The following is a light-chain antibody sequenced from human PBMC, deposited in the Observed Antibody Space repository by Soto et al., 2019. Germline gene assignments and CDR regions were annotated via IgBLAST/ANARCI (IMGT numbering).Light chain of an antibody. CDR3: QQYGSSSWT. CDR2: GAS. J-gene: IGKJ1*01. V-gene: IGKV3-20*01. Sequence: EIVLTQSPGTLSLSPGHRATLSCRPSQSVSSSYLAWYQQRPGQAPRLLIYGASSRATGIPDRFSGSGSGTEFTLTISRLEPEDFAVYYCQQYGSSSWTFGQGTKVDIK. CDR1: QSVSSSY.